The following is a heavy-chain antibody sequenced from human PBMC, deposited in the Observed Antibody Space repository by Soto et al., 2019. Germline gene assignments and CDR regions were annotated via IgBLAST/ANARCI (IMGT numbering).Heavy chain of an antibody. Sequence: VESLKISCKGSGYSFTSYWISWVRQMPGKGLEWMGRIDPSDSYANYSPSFQGHVTISADKSISTAYLQWSSLKASDTAMYYCARRGYYDSSGSPDYWGQGTLVTVSS. CDR3: ARRGYYDSSGSPDY. CDR1: GYSFTSYW. V-gene: IGHV5-10-1*01. J-gene: IGHJ4*02. CDR2: IDPSDSYA. D-gene: IGHD3-22*01.